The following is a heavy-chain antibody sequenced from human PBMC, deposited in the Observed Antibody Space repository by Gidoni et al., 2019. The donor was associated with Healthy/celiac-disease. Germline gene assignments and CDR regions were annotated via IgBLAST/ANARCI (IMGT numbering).Heavy chain of an antibody. CDR3: AKGGYGDYSNYYYGMDV. CDR1: GLTFANYA. Sequence: EVQLVASGGGLVQPGRSLRLSCASSGLTFANYALHWVRQAPGKGLGWVSGISWNRGSIGYADSVKGRFTISRDNAKNSLYLQMNSLRAEDTALYYCAKGGYGDYSNYYYGMDVWGQGTTVTVSS. J-gene: IGHJ6*02. D-gene: IGHD4-17*01. CDR2: ISWNRGSI. V-gene: IGHV3-9*01.